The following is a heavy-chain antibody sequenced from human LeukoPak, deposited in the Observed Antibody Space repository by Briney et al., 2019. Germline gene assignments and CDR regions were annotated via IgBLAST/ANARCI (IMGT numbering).Heavy chain of an antibody. CDR2: IIPIFGTA. Sequence: SVKVSCKASGGTFGSYAISWVRQAPGQGLEWMGGIIPIFGTANYAQKFQGRVTITADKSTSTAYMELSSLRSEDTAVYYCASLADIVVVPAAIGGYYYYYGMDVWGKGTTVTVSS. D-gene: IGHD2-2*01. V-gene: IGHV1-69*06. CDR3: ASLADIVVVPAAIGGYYYYYGMDV. J-gene: IGHJ6*04. CDR1: GGTFGSYA.